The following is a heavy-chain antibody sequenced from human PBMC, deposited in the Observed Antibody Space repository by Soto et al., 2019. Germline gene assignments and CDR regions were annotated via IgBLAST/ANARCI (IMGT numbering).Heavy chain of an antibody. CDR3: ARDASSGWYLWFDY. D-gene: IGHD6-19*01. CDR2: IYHSGST. J-gene: IGHJ4*02. V-gene: IGHV4-4*02. Sequence: SETLSLTCAVSSGSISSSNWWSWVRQPPGKGLEWIGEIYHSGSTNYNPSLKSRVTISVDKSKNQFSLKLSSVTAADTAVYYCARDASSGWYLWFDYWGQGTLVTVSS. CDR1: SGSISSSNW.